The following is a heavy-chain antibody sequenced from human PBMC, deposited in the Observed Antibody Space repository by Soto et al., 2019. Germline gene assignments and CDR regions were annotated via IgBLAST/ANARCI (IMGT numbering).Heavy chain of an antibody. V-gene: IGHV1-3*01. D-gene: IGHD6-19*01. Sequence: ASVKVSFKASGYTFTSYAMHWVRQAPGQRLEWMGWINAGNGNTKYSQKFQGRVTITRDTSASTAYMELSSLRSEDTAVYYCARGRIAVAPYIYWGQGTLVTVSS. CDR3: ARGRIAVAPYIY. CDR2: INAGNGNT. CDR1: GYTFTSYA. J-gene: IGHJ4*02.